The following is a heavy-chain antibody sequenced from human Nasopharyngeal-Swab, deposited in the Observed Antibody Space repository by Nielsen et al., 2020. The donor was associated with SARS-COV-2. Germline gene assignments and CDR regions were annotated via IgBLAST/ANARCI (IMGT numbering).Heavy chain of an antibody. V-gene: IGHV3-9*01. CDR2: ISWNSGDI. CDR1: GFTFEDHG. CDR3: ATRSASWTRGDY. D-gene: IGHD2-2*01. Sequence: SLKISCEASGFTFEDHGMHWVRQAPGKGLEWVSGISWNSGDIGYADSVKGRFTISRDNAKNSLYLQMNSLRDEDTAVYYCATRSASWTRGDYWGQGTLVTVSS. J-gene: IGHJ4*02.